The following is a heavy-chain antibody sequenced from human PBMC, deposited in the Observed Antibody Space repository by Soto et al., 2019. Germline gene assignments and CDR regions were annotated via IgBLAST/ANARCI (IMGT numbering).Heavy chain of an antibody. Sequence: PGESLKISCVGSGFSFSRYTVGWVRQVPGKGLEWMGVIHPGDSDTRYSPSFQGQVTISADKSISTAYLQWSSLKASDTAMYYCTLSYGESCYYYYGMDVWGQGTTVTVSS. CDR2: IHPGDSDT. CDR3: TLSYGESCYYYYGMDV. V-gene: IGHV5-51*01. CDR1: GFSFSRYT. D-gene: IGHD4-17*01. J-gene: IGHJ6*02.